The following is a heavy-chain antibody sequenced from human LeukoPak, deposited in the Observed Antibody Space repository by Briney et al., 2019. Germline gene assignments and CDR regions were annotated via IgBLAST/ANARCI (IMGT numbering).Heavy chain of an antibody. CDR1: GYTFTSYD. D-gene: IGHD6-19*01. CDR2: MNPNSGNT. J-gene: IGHJ4*02. CDR3: ARSNVAVAGNDY. Sequence: ASVKVSCKASGYTFTSYDINWVRQATGRGLEWMGWMNPNSGNTGYAQKFQGRVTMTRNTSISTAYMELSSLRSEDTVVYYCARSNVAVAGNDYWGQGTLVTVSS. V-gene: IGHV1-8*01.